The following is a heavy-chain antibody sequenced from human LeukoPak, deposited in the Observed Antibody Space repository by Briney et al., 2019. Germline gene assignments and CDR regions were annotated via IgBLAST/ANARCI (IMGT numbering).Heavy chain of an antibody. CDR2: ISYDGNNK. J-gene: IGHJ4*02. CDR3: AKWTRTTLFRGDRARFDS. D-gene: IGHD3-10*01. V-gene: IGHV3-30-3*02. CDR1: GFTFSSCA. Sequence: GRSLRLSCAASGFTFSSCAMHWVRQAPGKGLEWVAVISYDGNNKYYVDSVKGRFTISRDSSKTTISLQMNSLRVEDSAVYYCAKWTRTTLFRGDRARFDSWGQGTLVTVSS.